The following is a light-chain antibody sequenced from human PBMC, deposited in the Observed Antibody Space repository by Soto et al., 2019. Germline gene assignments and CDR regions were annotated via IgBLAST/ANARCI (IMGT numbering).Light chain of an antibody. CDR2: KAS. V-gene: IGKV1-5*03. J-gene: IGKJ1*01. Sequence: DIQMTQSPSTLSGSVGDRVTITCRASQTISSWLAWYQQKPGKAPKLLIYKASTLKSGVPSRFSGSGSGTAFTLTISSLQPDDFATDYGQHYNSYSEAFGQGTKVELK. CDR1: QTISSW. CDR3: QHYNSYSEA.